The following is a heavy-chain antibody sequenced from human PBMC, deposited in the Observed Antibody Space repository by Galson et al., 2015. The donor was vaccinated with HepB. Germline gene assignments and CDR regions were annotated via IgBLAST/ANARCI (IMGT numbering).Heavy chain of an antibody. CDR1: GGSISNFY. Sequence: LSLTCAVSGGSISNFYWGWIRQPPGKGLEWIGYIYYSGSTYYSPSLTSRVTISVDTSKNQFSLKLNSVTPADTAVYYCARGREWFDPWGQGTLVTVSS. CDR2: IYYSGST. CDR3: ARGREWFDP. J-gene: IGHJ5*02. V-gene: IGHV4-59*01.